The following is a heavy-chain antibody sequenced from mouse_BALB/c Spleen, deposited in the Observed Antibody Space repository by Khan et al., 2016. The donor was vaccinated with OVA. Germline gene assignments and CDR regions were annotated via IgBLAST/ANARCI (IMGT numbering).Heavy chain of an antibody. CDR1: GYTFSSYW. CDR3: ARTTYYFDY. V-gene: IGHV1-9*01. D-gene: IGHD6-1*01. CDR2: ILPGSGST. J-gene: IGHJ2*01. Sequence: VQLQQSGAEVMKPGASVKISCKATGYTFSSYWIEWVKQRPGHGLEWIGEILPGSGSTNYNETFKGKATLTADTSSNTAYMQISCLTSEDSAVYYCARTTYYFDYWGQGTTLTVSA.